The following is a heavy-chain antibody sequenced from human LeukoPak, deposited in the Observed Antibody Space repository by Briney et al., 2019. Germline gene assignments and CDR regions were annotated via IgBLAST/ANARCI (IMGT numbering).Heavy chain of an antibody. CDR3: ARTYYDFWSGYLYYFDY. J-gene: IGHJ4*02. Sequence: PSETLSLTCAVYGGSFSGYYWSWIRQPPGKGLEWIGEINHSGSTNYNPSLKSRVTISVDTSKNQFSLKPSSVTAADTAVYYCARTYYDFWSGYLYYFDYWGQGTLVTVSS. CDR2: INHSGST. CDR1: GGSFSGYY. V-gene: IGHV4-34*01. D-gene: IGHD3-3*01.